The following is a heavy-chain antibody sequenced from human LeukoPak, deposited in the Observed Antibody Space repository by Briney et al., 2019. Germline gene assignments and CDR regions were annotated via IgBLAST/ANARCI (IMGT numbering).Heavy chain of an antibody. CDR1: GFTFSSYS. D-gene: IGHD6-13*01. CDR2: ISSSSSYI. J-gene: IGHJ6*02. Sequence: GGSLRLSCAASGFTFSSYSMNWVRQAPGKGLEWVSSISSSSSYIYYADSVKGRFTISRDNAKNSLYLQMNGLRAEDTAVYYCARARAQQLPLYYYYGMDVWGQGTTVTVSS. CDR3: ARARAQQLPLYYYYGMDV. V-gene: IGHV3-21*01.